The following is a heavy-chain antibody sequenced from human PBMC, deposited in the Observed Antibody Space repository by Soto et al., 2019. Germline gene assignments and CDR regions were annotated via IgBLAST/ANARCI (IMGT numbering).Heavy chain of an antibody. V-gene: IGHV1-18*04. Sequence: QVHLVQSGGEVKKPGASVKVSCKASGYTFNRHGITWVRQAPGPGLEWMGWISGYNGDINYEQKFQGRVTLSSDTLPSTVYLELKNLRFDDTAVYYCARVRIVGAREIDFWGQGTLVTVSS. CDR2: ISGYNGDI. CDR1: GYTFNRHG. CDR3: ARVRIVGAREIDF. J-gene: IGHJ4*02. D-gene: IGHD1-26*01.